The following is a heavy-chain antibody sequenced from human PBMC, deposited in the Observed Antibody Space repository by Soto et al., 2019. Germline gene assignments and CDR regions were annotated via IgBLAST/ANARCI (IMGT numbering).Heavy chain of an antibody. CDR3: ARSGGAQKQQPPKYYYGMDV. CDR2: IYPGDPDT. J-gene: IGHJ6*02. V-gene: IGHV5-51*04. D-gene: IGHD6-13*01. Sequence: EVQLVQSGAEVKKPGESLKISCKGSGYSFTSYWIGWVRQMPGKGLELMGIIYPGDPDTRYSPPFQGQVTISADKPISTASLQWSSLKASDTAMYYCARSGGAQKQQPPKYYYGMDVWGQGTTVTVSS. CDR1: GYSFTSYW.